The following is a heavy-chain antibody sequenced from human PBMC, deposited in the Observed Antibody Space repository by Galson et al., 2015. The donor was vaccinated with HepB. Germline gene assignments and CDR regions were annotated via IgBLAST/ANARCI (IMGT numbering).Heavy chain of an antibody. CDR3: ARDLSGRLDS. V-gene: IGHV6-1*01. Sequence: CAISGDSVSSNIAAWNWIRQSPSRGLEWLGRTYYRSKWYNDYAVSLKSRITFNADTSRNQFSLQLISVTPEDTAVYYCARDLSGRLDSWGLGPQVTVSS. D-gene: IGHD1-26*01. J-gene: IGHJ4*02. CDR1: GDSVSSNIAA. CDR2: TYYRSKWYN.